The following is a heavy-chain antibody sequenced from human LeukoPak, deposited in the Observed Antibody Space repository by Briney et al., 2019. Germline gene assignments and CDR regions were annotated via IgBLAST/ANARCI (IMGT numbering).Heavy chain of an antibody. D-gene: IGHD3-3*01. CDR2: IRAYNGNT. Sequence: GASVKVSCKASGYTFTSYGISWVRQAPGQGLEWMGWIRAYNGNTNYAQKLQGRVTMTTDTSTSTAYMELRSLRSDDTAVYYCARDSTSYYDFWSGVPGPIPIWGQGTMVTVSS. J-gene: IGHJ3*02. V-gene: IGHV1-18*01. CDR3: ARDSTSYYDFWSGVPGPIPI. CDR1: GYTFTSYG.